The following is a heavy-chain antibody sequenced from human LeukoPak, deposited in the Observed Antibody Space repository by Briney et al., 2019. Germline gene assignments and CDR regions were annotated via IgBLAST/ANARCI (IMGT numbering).Heavy chain of an antibody. CDR1: GYTFTGYY. Sequence: ASVKVSCKASGYTFTGYYIHWVRQAPGQGLEWMGWINPKRGGTNYAQKSQGRVTMTRDTSISTAYMELSRLRSDDTAVYYCARYGDCSNGVCYFDNWGQGTLVTVSS. D-gene: IGHD2-8*01. CDR3: ARYGDCSNGVCYFDN. V-gene: IGHV1-2*02. CDR2: INPKRGGT. J-gene: IGHJ4*02.